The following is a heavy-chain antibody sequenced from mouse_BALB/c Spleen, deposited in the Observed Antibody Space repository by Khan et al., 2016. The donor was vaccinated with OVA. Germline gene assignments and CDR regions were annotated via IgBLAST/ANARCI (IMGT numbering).Heavy chain of an antibody. J-gene: IGHJ2*01. CDR2: FFPGGGYT. CDR3: ARRESARATWDYFDY. V-gene: IGHV1-63*02. D-gene: IGHD3-1*01. Sequence: QVQLQQSGAELVRPGTSVKMSCKAAGYTFTNYWIGWVKQRPGHGLEWIGDFFPGGGYTYYNEQLKGKATLNADTSSSTAYIQLSSLTSEDSALYYCARRESARATWDYFDYWGQGTTLTVAS. CDR1: GYTFTNYW.